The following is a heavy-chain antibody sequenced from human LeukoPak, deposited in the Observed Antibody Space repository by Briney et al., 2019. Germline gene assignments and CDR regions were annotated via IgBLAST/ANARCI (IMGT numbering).Heavy chain of an antibody. D-gene: IGHD2-2*01. CDR3: AKDRCSSTSCYVFDY. V-gene: IGHV3-30*02. J-gene: IGHJ4*02. CDR1: GFTFSSYG. Sequence: TGGSLRLSCAASGFTFSSYGMHWVRQAPGKGLEWVAFIRYDGSNKYYADSVKGRFTISRDNSKNTLYLQMNSLRAEDTAVYYCAKDRCSSTSCYVFDYWGQGILVTVSS. CDR2: IRYDGSNK.